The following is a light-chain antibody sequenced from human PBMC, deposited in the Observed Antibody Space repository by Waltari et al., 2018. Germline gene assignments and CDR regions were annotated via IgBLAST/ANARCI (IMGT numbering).Light chain of an antibody. V-gene: IGKV3-11*01. Sequence: EIVLTPSPATMSLSPGESAPLSCRASQSVSSYLAWYQQKPGQAPRLLIYDASNRATGIPARFSGSGSGTDFTLTISSLEPEDFAVYYCQQRSNWPPTFGQGTKVEIK. CDR2: DAS. CDR3: QQRSNWPPT. CDR1: QSVSSY. J-gene: IGKJ1*01.